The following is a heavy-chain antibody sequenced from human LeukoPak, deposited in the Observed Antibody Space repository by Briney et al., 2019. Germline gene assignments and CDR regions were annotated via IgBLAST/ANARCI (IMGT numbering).Heavy chain of an antibody. D-gene: IGHD5-24*01. CDR3: ARVPPPFTMYYMDV. CDR1: GFTFSSYW. V-gene: IGHV3-74*01. J-gene: IGHJ6*03. CDR2: INSDGSST. Sequence: PGGSLRLPCAASGFTFSSYWMHWVRQAPGKGLVWVSRINSDGSSTSYADSVKGRFTISRDSSKNTVSLQMNSLRAEDTAIYFCARVPPPFTMYYMDVWGKGTPVIVSS.